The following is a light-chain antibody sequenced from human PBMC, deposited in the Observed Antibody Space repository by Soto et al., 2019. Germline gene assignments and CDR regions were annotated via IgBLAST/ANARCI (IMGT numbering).Light chain of an antibody. Sequence: DIQMTQSPSTLSASVGDRVTITRRASQSISNRLAWYQQTPGKAPKLLIFKASTSQSGVPSSFSGSGSGTEFTLTISNLQPGDFATYYCQQYHNYPLTFGQGTKVEV. CDR2: KAS. CDR3: QQYHNYPLT. J-gene: IGKJ1*01. V-gene: IGKV1-5*03. CDR1: QSISNR.